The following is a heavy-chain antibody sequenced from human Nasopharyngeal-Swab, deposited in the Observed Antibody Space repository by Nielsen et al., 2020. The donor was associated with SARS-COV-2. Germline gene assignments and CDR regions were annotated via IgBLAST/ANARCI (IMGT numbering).Heavy chain of an antibody. Sequence: GESLKISCAASGFTFSSYGMNWVRQAPGKGLEWVSYISSSSSTIYYADSVKGRFTISRDNAKNSLYLQMNSLRDEDTAVYYCASLVDTAMMNLDYWGQGTLVTVSS. CDR2: ISSSSSTI. D-gene: IGHD5-18*01. CDR1: GFTFSSYG. V-gene: IGHV3-48*02. J-gene: IGHJ4*02. CDR3: ASLVDTAMMNLDY.